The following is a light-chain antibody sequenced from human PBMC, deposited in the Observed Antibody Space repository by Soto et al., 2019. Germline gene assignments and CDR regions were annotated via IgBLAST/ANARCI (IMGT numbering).Light chain of an antibody. CDR2: GEY. CDR1: QSVISSY. CDR3: KKYGSSHQT. Sequence: DILLTPSQATLSLSPGDRVPLSCRARQSVISSYLAWYQQKPGQAHRLLIYGEYSRATGIKDRFSGSGSGTDFTLTIRRMEPEDFAVYYCKKYGSSHQTCGQGTKGDIK. J-gene: IGKJ1*01. V-gene: IGKV3-20*01.